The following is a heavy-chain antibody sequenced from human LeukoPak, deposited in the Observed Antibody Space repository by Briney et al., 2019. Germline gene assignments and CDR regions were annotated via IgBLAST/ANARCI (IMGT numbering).Heavy chain of an antibody. CDR2: INHSGST. CDR1: GGSFSGYY. CDR3: ARGRKAGYSGYDWNDY. J-gene: IGHJ4*02. Sequence: SETLSLTCAVYGGSFSGYYWSWFRQPPGKGLEWIGEINHSGSTNYNPSLKSRVTISVDTSKNQFSLKLSSVTAADTAVYYCARGRKAGYSGYDWNDYWGQGTLVTVSS. V-gene: IGHV4-34*01. D-gene: IGHD5-12*01.